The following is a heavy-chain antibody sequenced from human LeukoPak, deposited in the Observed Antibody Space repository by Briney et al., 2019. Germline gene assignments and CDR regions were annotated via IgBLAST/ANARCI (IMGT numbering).Heavy chain of an antibody. CDR1: GGSISSYY. D-gene: IGHD1-26*01. V-gene: IGHV4-59*01. Sequence: KSSETLSLTCTVSGGSISSYYWSWIRQPPGKGLEWIGYIYYSGSTNYNPSLKSRVTISVDTSKNRFSLKLSSVTAADTAVYFCARDLGGSYAHYFDYWGQGTLVTVSS. CDR2: IYYSGST. J-gene: IGHJ4*02. CDR3: ARDLGGSYAHYFDY.